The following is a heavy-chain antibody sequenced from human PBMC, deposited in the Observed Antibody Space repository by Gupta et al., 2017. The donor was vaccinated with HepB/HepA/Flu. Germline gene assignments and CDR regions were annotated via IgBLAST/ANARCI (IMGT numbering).Heavy chain of an antibody. Sequence: EVQLVESGGGLVKPGESLRLSCEGSGFTFSSFTMNWVRQAPGKGLEWVSSISPNADSMDYADTVKGRFAISRDNVKDSLYPQMSSLRVEDTAVYYCARGGELLKFRLWGRVTLVTVPS. CDR1: GFTFSSFT. J-gene: IGHJ2*01. CDR3: ARGGELLKFRL. D-gene: IGHD1-26*01. V-gene: IGHV3-21*02. CDR2: ISPNADSM.